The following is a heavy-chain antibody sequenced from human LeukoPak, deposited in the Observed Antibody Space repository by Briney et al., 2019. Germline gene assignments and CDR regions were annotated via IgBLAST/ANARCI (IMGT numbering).Heavy chain of an antibody. D-gene: IGHD3-16*01. CDR2: MSTNGVAT. J-gene: IGHJ6*03. V-gene: IGHV3-23*01. CDR3: ARSLRGTRSYYYYYMDV. CDR1: GFTFSSYA. Sequence: GGSLRLSCAASGFTFSSYAMSWVRQAPGKGLEWVSTMSTNGVATYYADSVKGRFTISRDNSKNTLYLQMNSLRADDTAVYYCARSLRGTRSYYYYYMDVWGKGTAVTVSS.